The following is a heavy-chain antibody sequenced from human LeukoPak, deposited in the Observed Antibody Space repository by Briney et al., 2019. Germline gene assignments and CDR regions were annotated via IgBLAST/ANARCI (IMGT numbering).Heavy chain of an antibody. D-gene: IGHD2-2*01. V-gene: IGHV4-61*02. Sequence: SETLSLTCNVSGGSISIGTYYWRWIRQPAGTGLEWIGRLSNTGSIYYNHSLKSRVSIVIDTSKNQFSLKLNSVTAADTAVYYCARTGGGCGSTRCHEYFQYWGQGTPVTVSS. CDR2: LSNTGSI. CDR3: ARTGGGCGSTRCHEYFQY. CDR1: GGSISIGTYY. J-gene: IGHJ1*01.